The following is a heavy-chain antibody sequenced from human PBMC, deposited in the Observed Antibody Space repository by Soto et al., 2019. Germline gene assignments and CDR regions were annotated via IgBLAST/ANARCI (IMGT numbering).Heavy chain of an antibody. D-gene: IGHD6-13*01. CDR3: AKDSPSSSWWYWFDP. CDR1: GFTFSSYA. J-gene: IGHJ5*02. V-gene: IGHV3-23*01. CDR2: ISGSGGST. Sequence: GGSLRLSCAASGFTFSSYAMSWVRQAPGKGLEWVSAISGSGGSTYYADSVKGRFTVSRDNSKNTLYLQMNSLRAEDTAVYYCAKDSPSSSWWYWFDPWGQGTLVTVSS.